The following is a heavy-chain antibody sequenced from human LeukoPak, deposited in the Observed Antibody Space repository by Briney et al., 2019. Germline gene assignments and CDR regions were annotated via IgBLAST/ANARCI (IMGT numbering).Heavy chain of an antibody. Sequence: PGGSLRLSCAASGFTFGSYGMHWVRQAPGKGLEWVAVMSYDRSDKYYADSVKGRFTISRDNSKNTLYLQMNSLRAEDTAVYYCAKDQVHCSGGSCYWFDSWGQGTPVTVSS. CDR1: GFTFGSYG. J-gene: IGHJ5*01. CDR3: AKDQVHCSGGSCYWFDS. V-gene: IGHV3-30*18. CDR2: MSYDRSDK. D-gene: IGHD2-15*01.